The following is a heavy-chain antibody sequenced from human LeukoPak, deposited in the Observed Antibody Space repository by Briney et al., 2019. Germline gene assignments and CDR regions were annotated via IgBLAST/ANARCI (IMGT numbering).Heavy chain of an antibody. CDR1: GFTFGSHW. V-gene: IGHV3-74*01. Sequence: GGSLRLSCAVSGFTFGSHWMHWVREAPGKGLVWVARINSDGGTTNYADSVRGRFTISRDNAKSTLYLQMNSLSDGDTAVYYCARGPSSAWYGVDYWGQGTLVTVSS. D-gene: IGHD6-19*01. J-gene: IGHJ4*02. CDR2: INSDGGTT. CDR3: ARGPSSAWYGVDY.